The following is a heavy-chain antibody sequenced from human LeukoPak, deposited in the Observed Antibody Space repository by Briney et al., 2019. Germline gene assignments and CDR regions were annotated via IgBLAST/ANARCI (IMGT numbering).Heavy chain of an antibody. J-gene: IGHJ4*02. D-gene: IGHD2-15*01. CDR2: IWYDGSNN. CDR1: GFTFSSYG. Sequence: GRSLRLSCAASGFTFSSYGMHWVRQAPGKGLEWVAVIWYDGSNNYYADSVKGRFTISRDNSKNTLYLQMNSLRAEDTAVYYCAVVVVSSKYYFDYWGQGTLVTVSS. V-gene: IGHV3-33*01. CDR3: AVVVVSSKYYFDY.